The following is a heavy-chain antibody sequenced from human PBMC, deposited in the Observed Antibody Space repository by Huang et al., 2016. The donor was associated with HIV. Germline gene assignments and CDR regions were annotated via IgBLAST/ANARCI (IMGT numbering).Heavy chain of an antibody. J-gene: IGHJ4*02. D-gene: IGHD6-13*01. V-gene: IGHV4-39*02. CDR2: IYYGGTT. Sequence: QLQLQASGPGLLKPSETLSLTCTVSGGSIRTNDYYWGWTRQPPGTGLEWIGSIYYGGTTYYNPSLRSRLTISVDTSKNQFSLRLTAVTAADTGVYYCARESYHRLFFGSWYGFSLDYWGQGTLVTVSS. CDR1: GGSIRTNDYY. CDR3: ARESYHRLFFGSWYGFSLDY.